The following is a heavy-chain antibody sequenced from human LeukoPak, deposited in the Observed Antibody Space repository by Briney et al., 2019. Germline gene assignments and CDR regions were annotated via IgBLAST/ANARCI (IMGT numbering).Heavy chain of an antibody. D-gene: IGHD6-19*01. CDR2: ISSSGSTI. CDR3: ARVGSSGWYLQSWVGGWFDP. J-gene: IGHJ5*02. V-gene: IGHV3-48*03. CDR1: GFTFSSYE. Sequence: PGGSLRLSCAASGFTFSSYEMNWVRQAPGKGLEWVSYISSSGSTIYYADSVKGRFTISRDNAKNSLYLQMNSLRAEDTAVYYCARVGSSGWYLQSWVGGWFDPWGQGTLVTVSS.